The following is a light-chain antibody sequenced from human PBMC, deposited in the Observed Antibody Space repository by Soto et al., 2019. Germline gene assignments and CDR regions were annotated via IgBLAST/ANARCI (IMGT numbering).Light chain of an antibody. Sequence: QLVLTQSSSASASLGSSVKLTCTLDSGQSSYIIAWHQQQPGKAPRYLMKVEGSGSYNKRSGVPDRFSGSSSGADRYLTISNLQSEDEADYYCETWDTSTRVFGGGTKLTVL. V-gene: IGLV4-60*03. CDR1: SGQSSYI. CDR3: ETWDTSTRV. CDR2: VEGSGSY. J-gene: IGLJ3*02.